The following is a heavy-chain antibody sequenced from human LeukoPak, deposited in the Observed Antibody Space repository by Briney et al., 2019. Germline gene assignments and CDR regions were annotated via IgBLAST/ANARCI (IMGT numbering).Heavy chain of an antibody. CDR1: GGSISSSSYY. V-gene: IGHV4-39*07. Sequence: SETLSLTCTVSGGSISSSSYYWGWIRQPPGKGLEWIGSIYYSGSTYYNPSLKSRLTISVDTSKNQLSLKLSSVTAADTAVYYCARGAPGGNDYGDYWGQGTLVTVSS. CDR2: IYYSGST. J-gene: IGHJ4*02. CDR3: ARGAPGGNDYGDY.